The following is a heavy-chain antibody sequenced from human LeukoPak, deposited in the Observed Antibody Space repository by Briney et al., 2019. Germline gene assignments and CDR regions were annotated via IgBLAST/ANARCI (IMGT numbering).Heavy chain of an antibody. CDR2: ISSSSSYI. CDR1: GFTFSSYS. J-gene: IGHJ4*02. CDR3: ARSEGYYHDSSGYSDFDY. D-gene: IGHD3-22*01. V-gene: IGHV3-21*01. Sequence: GGSLRLSCAASGFTFSSYSMNWVRQAPGKGLEWVSSISSSSSYIYYADSVKGRFTISRDNAKNSLYLQMNSLRAEDTAVYYCARSEGYYHDSSGYSDFDYWGQGTLVTVSS.